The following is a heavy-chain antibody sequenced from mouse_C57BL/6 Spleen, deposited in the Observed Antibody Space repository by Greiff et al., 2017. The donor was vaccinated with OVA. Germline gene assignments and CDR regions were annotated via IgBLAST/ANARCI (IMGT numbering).Heavy chain of an antibody. CDR1: GYTFTSYD. J-gene: IGHJ3*01. CDR3: ARSGDGYPFAY. D-gene: IGHD2-3*01. Sequence: QVQLQQSGPELVKPGASVKLSCKASGYTFTSYDINWVKQRPGQGLEWIGWIYTRDGSTKYNEKFKGKATLTVDTSSSTAYMELHSLTSEDSAVYFCARSGDGYPFAYWGQGTLVTVSA. CDR2: IYTRDGST. V-gene: IGHV1-85*01.